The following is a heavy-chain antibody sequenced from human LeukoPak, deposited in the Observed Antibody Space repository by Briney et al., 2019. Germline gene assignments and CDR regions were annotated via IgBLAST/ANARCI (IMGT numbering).Heavy chain of an antibody. V-gene: IGHV3-74*01. CDR2: INTDGSST. CDR1: GFTFSSYW. J-gene: IGHJ4*02. Sequence: GGSLRLSCAASGFTFSSYWMHWVRQAPGKGLVWASRINTDGSSTSYADSVKGRFTISRDNAKNTLYLQMNSPRAEDTAVYYCARDRRIAVAGTGDYWGQGTLVTVSS. D-gene: IGHD6-19*01. CDR3: ARDRRIAVAGTGDY.